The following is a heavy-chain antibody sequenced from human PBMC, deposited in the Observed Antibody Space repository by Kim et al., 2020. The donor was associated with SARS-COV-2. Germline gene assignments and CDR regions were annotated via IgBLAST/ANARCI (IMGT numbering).Heavy chain of an antibody. Sequence: ASVKVSCKASGYTFTDYHIHWVRQAPGQGLEWMGRLSANSGGTNYAQRVQGRVTMTRDTSISTVYLEMTRLRSDDTAVYYCARSSLLDFDYWGQGTLVTV. V-gene: IGHV1-2*06. CDR3: ARSSLLDFDY. D-gene: IGHD2-15*01. J-gene: IGHJ4*02. CDR2: LSANSGGT. CDR1: GYTFTDYH.